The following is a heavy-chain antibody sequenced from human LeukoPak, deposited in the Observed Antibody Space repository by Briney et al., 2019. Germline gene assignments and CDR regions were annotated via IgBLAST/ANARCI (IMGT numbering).Heavy chain of an antibody. CDR1: GFTFSSYA. V-gene: IGHV3-30-3*01. D-gene: IGHD3-10*01. CDR3: ARAPDGSGAY. J-gene: IGHJ4*02. CDR2: ISYDGSNK. Sequence: GGSLRHSCAASGFTFSSYAMHWVRQAPGKGLEWVAVISYDGSNKYYADSVKGRFTISRDNSKNTLYLQMNSLRAEDTAVYYCARAPDGSGAYWGQGTLVTVSS.